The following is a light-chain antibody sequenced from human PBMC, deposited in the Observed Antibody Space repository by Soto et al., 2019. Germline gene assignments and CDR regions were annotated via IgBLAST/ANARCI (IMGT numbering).Light chain of an antibody. Sequence: EIVLTQSPGTLSLSPGDRATLFCRASQSVSKYLGWYQQKPGQAPRLLIYAASNRATGIPDRFSGSGSGTDFTLTISSLEPEDFAVYYCQQRSNWPPITFGQGTRLEIK. CDR3: QQRSNWPPIT. CDR1: QSVSKY. J-gene: IGKJ5*01. V-gene: IGKV3-11*01. CDR2: AAS.